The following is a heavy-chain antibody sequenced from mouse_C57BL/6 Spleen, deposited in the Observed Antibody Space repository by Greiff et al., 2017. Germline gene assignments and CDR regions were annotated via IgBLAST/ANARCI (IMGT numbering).Heavy chain of an antibody. CDR1: GYTFTSYT. CDR2: INPSSGYT. Sequence: VQLQQSGAELARPGASVKMSCKASGYTFTSYTMHWVKQRPGQGLEWIGYINPSSGYTKYNQKFKDKATLTADKSSSTAYMQLSSLTSEDSAVYYCASPLSYYFDYWGQGATLTVSS. CDR3: ASPLSYYFDY. V-gene: IGHV1-4*01. J-gene: IGHJ2*01.